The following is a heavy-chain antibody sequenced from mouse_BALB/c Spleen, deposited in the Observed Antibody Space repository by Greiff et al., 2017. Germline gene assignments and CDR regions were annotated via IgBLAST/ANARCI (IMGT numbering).Heavy chain of an antibody. CDR2: ISSGGGST. Sequence: EVQVVESGGGLVKPGGSLKLSCAASGFAFSSYDMSWVRQTPEKRLEWVAYISSGGGSTYYPDTVKGRFTISRDNAKNTLYLQMSSLKSEDTAMYYCARQVYDYGFDYWGQGTTLTVSS. CDR1: GFAFSSYD. V-gene: IGHV5-12-1*01. D-gene: IGHD2-4*01. CDR3: ARQVYDYGFDY. J-gene: IGHJ2*01.